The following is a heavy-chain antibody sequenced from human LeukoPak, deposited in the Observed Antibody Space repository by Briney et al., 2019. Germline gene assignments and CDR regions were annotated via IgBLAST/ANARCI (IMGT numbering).Heavy chain of an antibody. D-gene: IGHD3-3*01. CDR2: ISGSGGST. CDR3: AKDLAREYDSWSGYPSYDY. Sequence: PGGSLRLSCAASGFTFSSYAMSWVRQAPGKGLEWVSAISGSGGSTYYADSVKGRFTISRDNSKNTLYLQMNSLRAEDTAVYYCAKDLAREYDSWSGYPSYDYWGQGTLVTVPS. J-gene: IGHJ4*02. CDR1: GFTFSSYA. V-gene: IGHV3-23*01.